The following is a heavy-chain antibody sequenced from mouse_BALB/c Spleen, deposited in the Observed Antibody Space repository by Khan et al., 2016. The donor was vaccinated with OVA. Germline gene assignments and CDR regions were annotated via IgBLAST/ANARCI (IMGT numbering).Heavy chain of an antibody. J-gene: IGHJ4*01. Sequence: VQLKESGPGLVKPSQSLSLTCTVTGYSITSDYAWNWIRQFPGNKLEWMGYISSSGSTNYNPALKSRISITRDTSKNPFFLQLNSVTTEDTATYYCASDGSRYNYAMDYWGQGTSVTVSA. CDR2: ISSSGST. CDR3: ASDGSRYNYAMDY. D-gene: IGHD2-3*01. V-gene: IGHV3-2*02. CDR1: GYSITSDYA.